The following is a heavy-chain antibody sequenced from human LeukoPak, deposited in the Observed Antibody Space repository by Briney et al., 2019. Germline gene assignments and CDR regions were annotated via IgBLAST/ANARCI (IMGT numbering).Heavy chain of an antibody. CDR1: GGSFSSYP. V-gene: IGHV4-34*12. CDR3: ARCAPGY. CDR2: IIHSGST. D-gene: IGHD4/OR15-4a*01. J-gene: IGHJ4*02. Sequence: PSETLSLTCAVYGGSFSSYPWTWIRQPPGKGLEWIGQIIHSGSTKYNPSLNGRVTMSVDTSKNQFSLKLTSVTAADTAVYYCARCAPGYWGQGTLVTVSS.